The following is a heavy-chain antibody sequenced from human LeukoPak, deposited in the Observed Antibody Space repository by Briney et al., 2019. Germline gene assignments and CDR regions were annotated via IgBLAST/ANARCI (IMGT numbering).Heavy chain of an antibody. CDR1: GFTFSSSV. CDR3: AKLIKLSGSSHVDY. CDR2: ISGSGGST. V-gene: IGHV3-23*01. Sequence: GGSLRLSCAASGFTFSSSVIIWVRQAPGKGLEWVSGISGSGGSTYYADSVKGRFTISRDNSKNTLYLQMNSLRVEDTAVYYCAKLIKLSGSSHVDYWGQGALVSVSS. J-gene: IGHJ4*02. D-gene: IGHD1-26*01.